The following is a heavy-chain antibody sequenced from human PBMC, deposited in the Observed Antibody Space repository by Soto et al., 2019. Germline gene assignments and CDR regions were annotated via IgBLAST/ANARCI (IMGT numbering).Heavy chain of an antibody. V-gene: IGHV4-59*01. CDR2: IYYSGST. D-gene: IGHD3-22*01. Sequence: SETLSLTCTVSGGSISSYYWSWIRQPPGKGLEWIGYIYYSGSTNYNPSLKSRVTISVDTSKNQFSLKLSSVTAADTAVYYCAIGDGGYYYDSSGPLGYWGQGALVTVSS. CDR3: AIGDGGYYYDSSGPLGY. CDR1: GGSISSYY. J-gene: IGHJ4*02.